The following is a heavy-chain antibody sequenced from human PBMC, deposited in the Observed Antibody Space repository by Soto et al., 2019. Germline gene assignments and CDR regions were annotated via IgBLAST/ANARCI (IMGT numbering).Heavy chain of an antibody. CDR3: TRGGSIAAAVVDS. J-gene: IGHJ5*01. D-gene: IGHD6-13*01. CDR2: IYHTGST. V-gene: IGHV4-61*01. CDR1: GASISSGSHY. Sequence: QVQLQESGPGLVKPSETLSLTCTVSGASISSGSHYWSWIRQPPGKGLEWIGSIYHTGSTNYNPSLNSRVTMSVDTSKNQFSLRLNSVTAADTAVYYCTRGGSIAAAVVDSWGQGTLVTVSS.